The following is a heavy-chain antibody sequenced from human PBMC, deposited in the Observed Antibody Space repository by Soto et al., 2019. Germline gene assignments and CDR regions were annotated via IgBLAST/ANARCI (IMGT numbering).Heavy chain of an antibody. V-gene: IGHV3-23*01. Sequence: GGSLRLSCAASGFTFSSYAMSWVRQAPGKGLEWVSAISGSGGSTYYADSVKGRFTISRDNSKNTLYLQMNSLRAEDTAVYYCAKDSGEDCSSTSCYGRGQTDYYYYYMDVWGKGTTVTVSS. CDR3: AKDSGEDCSSTSCYGRGQTDYYYYYMDV. CDR2: ISGSGGST. D-gene: IGHD2-2*01. CDR1: GFTFSSYA. J-gene: IGHJ6*03.